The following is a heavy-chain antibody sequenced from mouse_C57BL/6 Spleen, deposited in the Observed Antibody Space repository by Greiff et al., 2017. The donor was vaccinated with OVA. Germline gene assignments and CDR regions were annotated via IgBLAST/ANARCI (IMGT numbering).Heavy chain of an antibody. CDR2: IDPETGGT. D-gene: IGHD1-1*01. CDR1: GYTFTDYE. J-gene: IGHJ2*01. Sequence: VQLQQSGAELVRPGASVTLSCKASGYTFTDYEMHWVKQTPVHGLEWIRAIDPETGGTAYNQKFKGKAILTADKSSSTAYMELRSLTSEDSAVYYCTRRGFYYYGSSFDYWGQGTTLTVSS. CDR3: TRRGFYYYGSSFDY. V-gene: IGHV1-15*01.